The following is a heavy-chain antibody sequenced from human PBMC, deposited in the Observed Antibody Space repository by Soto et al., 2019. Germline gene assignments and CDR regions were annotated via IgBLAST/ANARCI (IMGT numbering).Heavy chain of an antibody. J-gene: IGHJ6*03. V-gene: IGHV4-59*08. CDR2: IYYSGSP. Sequence: QVQLQESGPGLVKPSETLSLTCTVSGGSISSYYWSWIRQPPGKGLEWIGYIYYSGSPNYNPSLKRGVTISVDTSKNQFSLELSSVTAADTAVYYCARQRATGRNYYYYMDVWGKETTVTVSS. CDR1: GGSISSYY. CDR3: ARQRATGRNYYYYMDV. D-gene: IGHD1-26*01.